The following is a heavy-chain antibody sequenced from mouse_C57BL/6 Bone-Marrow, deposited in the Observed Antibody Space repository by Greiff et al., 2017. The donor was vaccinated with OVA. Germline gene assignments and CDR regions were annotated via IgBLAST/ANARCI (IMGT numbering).Heavy chain of an antibody. J-gene: IGHJ2*01. CDR2: ISNLAYSI. CDR3: ARRGDGDYFDY. Sequence: EVKLQESGGGLVQPGGSLKLSCAASGFTFSDYGMAWVRQAPRKGPEWVAFISNLAYSIYYADTVTGRFTISRENAKNTLYLEMSSLRSEDTAMYYCARRGDGDYFDYWGQGTTLTVSS. V-gene: IGHV5-15*01. CDR1: GFTFSDYG. D-gene: IGHD3-3*01.